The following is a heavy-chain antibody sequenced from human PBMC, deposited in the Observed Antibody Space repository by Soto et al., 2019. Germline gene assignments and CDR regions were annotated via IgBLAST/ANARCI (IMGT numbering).Heavy chain of an antibody. CDR2: IYYSGST. CDR1: GGSISSGGYY. V-gene: IGHV4-31*03. CDR3: ARAHFYDYVWGSYRKTTPYYFDY. J-gene: IGHJ4*02. D-gene: IGHD3-16*02. Sequence: SETLSLTCTVSGGSISSGGYYWSWIRQHPGKGLEWIGYIYYSGSTYYNPSLKSRVTISVDTSKNQFSLKLSSVTAADTAVYYCARAHFYDYVWGSYRKTTPYYFDYWGQGTLVTVSS.